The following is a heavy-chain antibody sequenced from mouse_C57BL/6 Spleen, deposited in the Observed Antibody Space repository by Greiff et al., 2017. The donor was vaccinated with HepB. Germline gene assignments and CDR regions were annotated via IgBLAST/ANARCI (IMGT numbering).Heavy chain of an antibody. CDR1: GFTFSDYY. V-gene: IGHV5-16*01. Sequence: DVKLVESEGGLVQPGRSMKLSCTASGFTFSDYYMAWVRQVPEKGLEWVANINYDGSSTYYLDSLKSRFIISRDNAKNILYLQMSSLKSEDTATYYCARDTGDYDEAYFDYWGQGTTLTVSS. CDR2: INYDGSST. D-gene: IGHD2-4*01. CDR3: ARDTGDYDEAYFDY. J-gene: IGHJ2*01.